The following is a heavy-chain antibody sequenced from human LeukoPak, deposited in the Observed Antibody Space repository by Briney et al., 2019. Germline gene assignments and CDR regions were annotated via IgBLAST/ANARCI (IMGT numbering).Heavy chain of an antibody. J-gene: IGHJ3*02. D-gene: IGHD3-9*01. V-gene: IGHV1-18*01. CDR3: ARVYLSPDDILTGYSNGAFDI. CDR1: GYTFTSYG. CDR2: ISAYNGNT. Sequence: ASVKVSCKASGYTFTSYGISWVRQAPGQGLEWMGWISAYNGNTNYAQKLQGRVTMTTDTSTSTAYMELRSLRSDDTAVYYCARVYLSPDDILTGYSNGAFDIWGQGTMVTVSS.